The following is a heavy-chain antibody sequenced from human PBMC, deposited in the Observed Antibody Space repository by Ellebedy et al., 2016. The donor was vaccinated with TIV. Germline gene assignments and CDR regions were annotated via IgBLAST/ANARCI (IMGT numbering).Heavy chain of an antibody. J-gene: IGHJ4*02. CDR2: SYPSGNT. Sequence: SETLSLXXGVSNGSIVSGGYSWSWIRQLPGMGLEWIGNSYPSGNTFYNSSLKTRVTMSVDRFKNQFSLKLSSVTAADTAVYYCARYAFGSGSFDYWGQGILVTVSS. CDR1: NGSIVSGGYS. D-gene: IGHD3-10*01. V-gene: IGHV4-30-2*01. CDR3: ARYAFGSGSFDY.